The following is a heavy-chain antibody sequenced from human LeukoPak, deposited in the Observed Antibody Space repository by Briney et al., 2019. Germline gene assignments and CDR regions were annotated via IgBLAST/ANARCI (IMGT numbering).Heavy chain of an antibody. CDR1: GFTFTDAW. CDR2: IKSKTDGGTT. Sequence: PGGSLRLSCAASGFTFTDAWMTWVRQAPGKGLEWVGRIKSKTDGGTTDYAAPVKGRFTISRDDSKNTLYLQMNSLKTEDTAVYYCTTDPNYYGWNWFDPRGQGTLVTASS. D-gene: IGHD3-10*01. J-gene: IGHJ5*02. V-gene: IGHV3-15*01. CDR3: TTDPNYYGWNWFDP.